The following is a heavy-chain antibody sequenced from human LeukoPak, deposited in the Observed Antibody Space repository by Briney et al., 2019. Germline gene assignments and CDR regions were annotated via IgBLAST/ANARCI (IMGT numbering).Heavy chain of an antibody. CDR1: GFTFSSYA. CDR2: ISGSGGST. D-gene: IGHD3-10*01. Sequence: GGSLRLSCAASGFTFSSYAMSWVRQAPGKGLVWVSAISGSGGSTYYADSVKGRFTISRDNSKNTLYLQMNSLRAEDTAVYYCARGTLWFGELLYPLDYWGQGTLVTVSS. V-gene: IGHV3-23*01. CDR3: ARGTLWFGELLYPLDY. J-gene: IGHJ4*02.